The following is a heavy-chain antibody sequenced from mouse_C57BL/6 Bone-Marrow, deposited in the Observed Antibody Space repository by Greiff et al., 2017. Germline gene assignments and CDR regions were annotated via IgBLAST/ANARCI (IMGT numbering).Heavy chain of an antibody. CDR1: GFNIKDDY. CDR3: TSYGNYDYFDY. V-gene: IGHV14-4*01. J-gene: IGHJ2*01. Sequence: VQLQQSGAELVRPGASVKLSCTASGFNIKDDYMHWVKQRPEQGLEWIGWIDPENGDTEYASKFQGKATITADTSSNTAYLQLSSLTSEDTAVYYCTSYGNYDYFDYGGQGTTLTVSS. CDR2: IDPENGDT. D-gene: IGHD2-1*01.